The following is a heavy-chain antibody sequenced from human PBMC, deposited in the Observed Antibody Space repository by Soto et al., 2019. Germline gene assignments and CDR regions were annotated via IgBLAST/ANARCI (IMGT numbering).Heavy chain of an antibody. V-gene: IGHV3-30*03. CDR3: ARDVAGGLRLGELSSYFDY. J-gene: IGHJ4*02. CDR2: ISYNGGNK. CDR1: GFTFSTYG. D-gene: IGHD3-16*02. Sequence: GGSLRLSCAASGFTFSTYGMHWVRQAPGKGLEWVAVISYNGGNKYYADSVKGRFTISRDNSQNTLYLQMNSLRPEDTAVYSCARDVAGGLRLGELSSYFDYWGQGTQVTVSS.